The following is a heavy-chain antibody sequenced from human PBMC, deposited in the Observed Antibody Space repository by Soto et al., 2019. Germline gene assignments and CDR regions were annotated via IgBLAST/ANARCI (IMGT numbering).Heavy chain of an antibody. D-gene: IGHD4-17*01. J-gene: IGHJ3*02. V-gene: IGHV4-34*01. Sequence: SETLSPTRAVHGGSFRGYYWSRIRQPPGKGLEWIGEINHSGSTNYNPSLKSRVTISVDTSKNQFSLKLSSVTAADTAVYYCARVSPQDYGDYDDAFDIWGQGTMVTVS. CDR2: INHSGST. CDR3: ARVSPQDYGDYDDAFDI. CDR1: GGSFRGYY.